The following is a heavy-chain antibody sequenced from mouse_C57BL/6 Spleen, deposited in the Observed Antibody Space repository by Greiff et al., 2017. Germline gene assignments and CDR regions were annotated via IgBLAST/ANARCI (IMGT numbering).Heavy chain of an antibody. Sequence: QVQLLQPGAELVKPGASVKMSCKASGYTFKSYWITWVKQRPGQGLEWIGDIYPGSGSTNYNEKFKSKATLTVDTAYSTAYMQLSSLTSEDSAVNYCERGRGVGSYARDYWGQGTSVTVSA. CDR2: IYPGSGST. CDR1: GYTFKSYW. V-gene: IGHV1-55*01. J-gene: IGHJ4*01. CDR3: ERGRGVGSYARDY. D-gene: IGHD1-1*01.